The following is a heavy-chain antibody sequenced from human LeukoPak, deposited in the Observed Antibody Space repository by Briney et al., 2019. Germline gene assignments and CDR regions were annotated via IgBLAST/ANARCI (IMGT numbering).Heavy chain of an antibody. CDR1: GYTFTGYY. J-gene: IGHJ4*02. D-gene: IGHD6-13*01. CDR2: IIPIFGTA. CDR3: ARAYWDSSSWHHFDY. Sequence: ASVKVSCKASGYTFTGYYMHRVRQAPGQGLEWMGGIIPIFGTANYAQKFQGRVTITADESTSTAYMELSSLRSEDTAVYYCARAYWDSSSWHHFDYWGQGTLVTVSS. V-gene: IGHV1-69*13.